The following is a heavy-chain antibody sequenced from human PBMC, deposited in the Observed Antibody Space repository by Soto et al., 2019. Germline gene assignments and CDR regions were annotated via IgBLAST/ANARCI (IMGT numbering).Heavy chain of an antibody. Sequence: QVQLVESGGGVVQPGRSLRLSCAASGFTFSSYAMHWVRQAPGKGLAWVAVISYDGSNKYYADSVKGRFTISRDNSKNTLYLQMNSLRAEDTAVYYCAREDGDYVLSPLFDPWGQGTLVTVSS. V-gene: IGHV3-30-3*01. CDR1: GFTFSSYA. CDR3: AREDGDYVLSPLFDP. D-gene: IGHD4-17*01. J-gene: IGHJ5*02. CDR2: ISYDGSNK.